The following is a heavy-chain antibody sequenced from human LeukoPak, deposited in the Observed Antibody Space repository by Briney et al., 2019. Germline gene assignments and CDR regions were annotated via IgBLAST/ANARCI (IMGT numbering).Heavy chain of an antibody. CDR1: GGSITYYY. D-gene: IGHD2-21*02. V-gene: IGHV4-59*01. CDR2: VHYSGST. Sequence: SETLSLTCTVSGGSITYYYWSWLRQPPGKGLEWIGYVHYSGSTNYNPSLKSRVTISVDTSKNQFSLKLTSVTAADTAVYYCARDCGTGGDCSWGQGTLVTVSS. CDR3: ARDCGTGGDCS. J-gene: IGHJ5*02.